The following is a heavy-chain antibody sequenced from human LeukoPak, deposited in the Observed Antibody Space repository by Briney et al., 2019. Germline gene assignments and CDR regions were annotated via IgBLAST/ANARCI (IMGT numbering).Heavy chain of an antibody. Sequence: SETLSLTCTASGGSISSYYWSWIRQPPGKGLEWIGYIYYSGSTNYNPSLKSRVTISVDTSRNQFSLKLSSVTAADTAVYYCARVSGDSSGYYPNYFDYWGQGTLVTVSS. J-gene: IGHJ4*02. V-gene: IGHV4-59*01. CDR2: IYYSGST. D-gene: IGHD3-22*01. CDR3: ARVSGDSSGYYPNYFDY. CDR1: GGSISSYY.